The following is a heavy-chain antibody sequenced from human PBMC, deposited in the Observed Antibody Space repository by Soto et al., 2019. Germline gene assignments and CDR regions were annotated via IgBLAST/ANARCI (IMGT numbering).Heavy chain of an antibody. CDR2: IHYTGST. D-gene: IGHD3-10*01. J-gene: IGHJ4*02. CDR1: GGSISSSSYY. CDR3: ARVYYGSGIIEY. Sequence: QLQLQESGPGLVKPSETLSLTCTVSGGSISSSSYYWGWIRQPPGKGLEWIGSIHYTGSTYYKASLKSRVTISVDTSKNQFSLKLSSVTAADTAMYYCARVYYGSGIIEYWGQGTLVTVSS. V-gene: IGHV4-39*01.